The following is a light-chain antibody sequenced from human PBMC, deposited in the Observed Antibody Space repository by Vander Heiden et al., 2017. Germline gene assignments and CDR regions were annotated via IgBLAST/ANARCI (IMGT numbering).Light chain of an antibody. CDR3: QQRGSWPLT. J-gene: IGKJ4*01. Sequence: EIVLTQSPATLSVSPGERATLSCRASQSVGKDLAWYQQKPGQPPRLLIYDTYKRVTGIPARFSGVGTGTDFSLTISSLEPQDFAVYYCQQRGSWPLTFGGGTKVEI. CDR1: QSVGKD. CDR2: DTY. V-gene: IGKV3-11*01.